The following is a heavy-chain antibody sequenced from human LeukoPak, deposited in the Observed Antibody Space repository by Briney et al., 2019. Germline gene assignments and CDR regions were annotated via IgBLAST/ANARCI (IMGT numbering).Heavy chain of an antibody. CDR2: IIPIFGKT. D-gene: IGHD3-22*01. J-gene: IGHJ4*02. V-gene: IGHV1-69*13. CDR1: GVTVCSYG. Sequence: SVKLSCKASGVTVCSYGITWVRQAPGQGLGWMGGIIPIFGKTNYERKYQGRVTITAAESTSTAYSEVNSLTSADTAMYYCARDYDSSGPQKNFFDFWGQGTLVTVSS. CDR3: ARDYDSSGPQKNFFDF.